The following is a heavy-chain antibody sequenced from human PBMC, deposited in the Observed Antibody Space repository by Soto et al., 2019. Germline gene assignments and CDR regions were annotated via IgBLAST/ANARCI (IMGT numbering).Heavy chain of an antibody. Sequence: ASVKVSCKASGYTFTSYPMHWVRQAPGQRLEWMGWINGGNSNTRYSQQFQGRVTITRDTSASTAYMELSSLRSEDTAVYYCATPNDYGDYRYFDYWGQGTLVTVSS. D-gene: IGHD4-17*01. CDR2: INGGNSNT. J-gene: IGHJ4*02. V-gene: IGHV1-3*01. CDR3: ATPNDYGDYRYFDY. CDR1: GYTFTSYP.